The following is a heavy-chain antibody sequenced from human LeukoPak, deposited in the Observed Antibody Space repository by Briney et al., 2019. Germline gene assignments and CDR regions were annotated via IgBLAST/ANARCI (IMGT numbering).Heavy chain of an antibody. V-gene: IGHV1-69*05. CDR2: IIPIFGTA. D-gene: IGHD6-6*01. J-gene: IGHJ5*02. CDR1: GGTFSSYA. CDR3: SRSPAYSSSLSIDP. Sequence: SVKVSCKASGGTFSSYAISWVRQAPGQGLEWMGGIIPIFGTANYAQKFQGRVTITTDESTSTAYMELSSLRSEDTAVYYCSRSPAYSSSLSIDPWGQGTLVTVSS.